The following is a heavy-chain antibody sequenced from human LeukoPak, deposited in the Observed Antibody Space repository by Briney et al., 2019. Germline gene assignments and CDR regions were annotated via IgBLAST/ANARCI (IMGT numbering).Heavy chain of an antibody. V-gene: IGHV3-30*02. D-gene: IGHD5-18*01. CDR1: GFTFSSYG. CDR3: AKDGVKRGYSYGYFHYYYYYMDV. CDR2: IRYDGSNK. Sequence: PGGSLRLSCAASGFTFSSYGMHWVRQAPGKGLEWVAFIRYDGSNKYYVDSVKGRFTISRDNAKDSLYPQMNSLRAEDTAVYYCAKDGVKRGYSYGYFHYYYYYMDVWGKGTTVTVSS. J-gene: IGHJ6*03.